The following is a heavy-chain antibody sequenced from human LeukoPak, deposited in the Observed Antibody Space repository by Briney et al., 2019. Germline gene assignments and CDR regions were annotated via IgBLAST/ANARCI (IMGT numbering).Heavy chain of an antibody. Sequence: ASVKVSCKASGGTFSSYAISWVRQAPGQGLEWMGIINPSGGSTTYAQKFQGRVTMTRDTSTRTVYMELSSLRSEDTAVYYCARAYADYVPFDYWGQGTLVTVSS. V-gene: IGHV1-46*01. J-gene: IGHJ4*02. CDR2: INPSGGST. CDR1: GGTFSSYA. CDR3: ARAYADYVPFDY. D-gene: IGHD4-17*01.